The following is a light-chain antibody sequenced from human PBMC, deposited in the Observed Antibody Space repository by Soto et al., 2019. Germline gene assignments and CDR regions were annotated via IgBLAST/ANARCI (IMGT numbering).Light chain of an antibody. CDR2: GVS. CDR3: QQYGGSPLT. J-gene: IGKJ4*01. Sequence: EIVLTQSPGTLSLSPGDSATLSCRASQSVSSSSLAGYQQKPGQAPRLLFFGVSNRAAGVPDRFGGSGSGTDFTLTISRLEPEDFAVYYCQQYGGSPLTFGGGTKVEIK. V-gene: IGKV3-20*01. CDR1: QSVSSSS.